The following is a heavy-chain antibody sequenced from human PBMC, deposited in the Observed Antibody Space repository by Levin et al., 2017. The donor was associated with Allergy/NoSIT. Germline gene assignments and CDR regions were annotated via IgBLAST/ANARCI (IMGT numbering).Heavy chain of an antibody. V-gene: IGHV3-53*01. CDR3: AASLWFGELGT. Sequence: GGSLRLSCAASGFTVSSNYMSWVRQAPGKGLEWVSVIYSGGSTYYADSVKGRFTISRDNSKNTLYLQMNSLRAEDTAVYYCAASLWFGELGTWGQGTLVTVSS. D-gene: IGHD3-10*01. CDR2: IYSGGST. J-gene: IGHJ5*02. CDR1: GFTVSSNY.